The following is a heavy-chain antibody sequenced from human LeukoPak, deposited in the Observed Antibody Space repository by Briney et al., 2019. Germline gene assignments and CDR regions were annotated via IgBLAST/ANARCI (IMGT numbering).Heavy chain of an antibody. CDR2: MNPNSGNT. D-gene: IGHD3-3*01. J-gene: IGHJ4*02. V-gene: IGHV1-8*01. CDR1: GYTFTSYD. CDR3: ARDFSNFGDF. Sequence: VASMKVSCKASGYTFTSYDINWVRQATGQGLEWMGWMNPNSGNTGYAQKFQDRITMTTDTSASTVYMELKNLTSDDTAVYFCARDFSNFGDFWGQGTLITVSA.